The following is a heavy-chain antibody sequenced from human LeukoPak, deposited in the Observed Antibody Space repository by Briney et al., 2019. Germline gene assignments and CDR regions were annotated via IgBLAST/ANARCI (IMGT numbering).Heavy chain of an antibody. Sequence: GGSLRLSCAASGFTFSSYSMNWVRQAPGKGLEWVSYLSSSSSTIYYADSVKGRFTISRDNAKNSLYLQMNSLRDEDTAVYYCARGRQRSGSYHEGDYWGQGTLVTVSS. CDR3: ARGRQRSGSYHEGDY. CDR1: GFTFSSYS. J-gene: IGHJ4*02. D-gene: IGHD1-26*01. V-gene: IGHV3-48*02. CDR2: LSSSSSTI.